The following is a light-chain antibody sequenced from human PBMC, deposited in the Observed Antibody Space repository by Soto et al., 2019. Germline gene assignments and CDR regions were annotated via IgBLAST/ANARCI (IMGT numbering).Light chain of an antibody. V-gene: IGKV4-1*01. CDR3: QQFYTTPRT. Sequence: DIVMTQSPDSLAVSLGERATINCKSSQSVLYSSNNKNYLAWYQQKPGQPPNLLIYWASTRESGVPDRFSGSGSGTDSTLTISSLQAEDVAVYYCQQFYTTPRTFGQGTKVEIK. J-gene: IGKJ1*01. CDR2: WAS. CDR1: QSVLYSSNNKNY.